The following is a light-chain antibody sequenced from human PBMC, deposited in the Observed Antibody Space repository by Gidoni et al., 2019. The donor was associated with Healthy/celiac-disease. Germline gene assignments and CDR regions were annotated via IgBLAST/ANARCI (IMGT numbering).Light chain of an antibody. J-gene: IGKJ3*01. Sequence: DIKRTKSPSSLSASVGERVTITCRASQSSSSYLNWYQQKPGKAPKLLIYAASSLQSGVPSRFSGSGSGTDFTLTISSLQAEDFATYYCQQSYSTLFTFGPGTKVDIK. CDR3: QQSYSTLFT. V-gene: IGKV1-39*01. CDR1: QSSSSY. CDR2: AAS.